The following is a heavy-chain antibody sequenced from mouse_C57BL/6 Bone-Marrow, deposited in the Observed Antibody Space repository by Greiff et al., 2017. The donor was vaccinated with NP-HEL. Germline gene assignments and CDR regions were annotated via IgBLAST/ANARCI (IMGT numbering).Heavy chain of an antibody. J-gene: IGHJ4*01. CDR3: AKWLPRGDYYAMDY. CDR1: GFNIKNSY. Sequence: EVQLQQSVAELVRPGASVKLSCTASGFNIKNSYMHWVKQRPEQGLEWIGRIDPANGNTKYAPKFKGKATFTVDTSSNTAYLPLSSLTSEDTAIYYGAKWLPRGDYYAMDYWGQGTSVTVSS. D-gene: IGHD2-2*01. CDR2: IDPANGNT. V-gene: IGHV14-3*01.